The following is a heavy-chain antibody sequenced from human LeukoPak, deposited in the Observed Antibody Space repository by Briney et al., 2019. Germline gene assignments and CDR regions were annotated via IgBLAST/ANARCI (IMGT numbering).Heavy chain of an antibody. Sequence: ASVKVSCKASGGTFSSYAISWVRQAPGQGLEWMGWISAYNGNTNYAQKLQGRVTMTTDTSTSTAYMELRSLRSDDTAVYYCARDSSSWPRPDYWGQGTLVTVSS. V-gene: IGHV1-18*01. D-gene: IGHD6-13*01. CDR3: ARDSSSWPRPDY. J-gene: IGHJ4*02. CDR2: ISAYNGNT. CDR1: GGTFSSYA.